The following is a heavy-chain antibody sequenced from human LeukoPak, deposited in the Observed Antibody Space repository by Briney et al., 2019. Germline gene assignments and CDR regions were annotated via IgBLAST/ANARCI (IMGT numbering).Heavy chain of an antibody. CDR2: IYYSGST. D-gene: IGHD6-6*01. J-gene: IGHJ5*02. V-gene: IGHV4-59*12. CDR1: GGSISSYY. Sequence: SETLSLTCTVSGGSISSYYWSWIRQPPGKGLEWIGYIYYSGSTNYNPSLKSRVTISVDTSKNQFSLKLSSVTAADTAMYYCARVRVAARPFNWFDPWGQGTLVTVSS. CDR3: ARVRVAARPFNWFDP.